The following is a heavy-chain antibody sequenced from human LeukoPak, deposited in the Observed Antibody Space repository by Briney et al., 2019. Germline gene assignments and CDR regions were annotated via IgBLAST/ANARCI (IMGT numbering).Heavy chain of an antibody. V-gene: IGHV4-59*08. J-gene: IGHJ4*02. D-gene: IGHD6-19*01. Sequence: SETLSLTCTVSGGSISSYYWSWIRQPPGKGLEWIGYIYYSGNTNYNPSLKSRVTISVDTSKNHFSLKLSSVTAADTAVYYCARQYPQQWLVIDYWGQGTLVTVSS. CDR2: IYYSGNT. CDR3: ARQYPQQWLVIDY. CDR1: GGSISSYY.